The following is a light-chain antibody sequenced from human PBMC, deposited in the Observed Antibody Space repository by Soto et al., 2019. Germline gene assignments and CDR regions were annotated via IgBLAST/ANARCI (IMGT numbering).Light chain of an antibody. V-gene: IGLV1-47*01. CDR1: SSNVGSNY. Sequence: QSVLTQPPSASGTPGQRVTISCSGSSSNVGSNYVYWYQQVPGTAPILLMHWDGQRPSGVPDRFSGSKSGTSASLAISGLRSEDEDDYYCAAWDDSLSGVVFGGGTKVTVL. CDR2: WDG. J-gene: IGLJ3*02. CDR3: AAWDDSLSGVV.